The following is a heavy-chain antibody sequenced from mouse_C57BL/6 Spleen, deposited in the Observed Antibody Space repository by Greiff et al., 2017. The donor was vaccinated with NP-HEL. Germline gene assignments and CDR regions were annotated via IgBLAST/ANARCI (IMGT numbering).Heavy chain of an antibody. D-gene: IGHD2-5*01. Sequence: EVMLVESGGDLVKPGGSLKLSCAASGFTFSSYGMSWVRQTPDKRLEWVATISSGGSYTYYLDSVKGRFTISRDTAKNTLYLQMSSLKSEDTAMYYCARQRSNYGDYYAMDYWGQGTSVTVSS. CDR2: ISSGGSYT. J-gene: IGHJ4*01. V-gene: IGHV5-6*01. CDR1: GFTFSSYG. CDR3: ARQRSNYGDYYAMDY.